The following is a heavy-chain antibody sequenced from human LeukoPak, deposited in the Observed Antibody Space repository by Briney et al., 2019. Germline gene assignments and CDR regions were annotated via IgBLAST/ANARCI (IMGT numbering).Heavy chain of an antibody. J-gene: IGHJ3*02. Sequence: GGSLRLSCAASGFTFSGYWMHWVRQAPGKGLVWVSRINSDGSSTIYADSVKGRFTISRDNAKNTLYLQMNSLRAEDTAMYYCARDRYYGGNSHALDIWGQGTMVTVSS. D-gene: IGHD4-23*01. CDR2: INSDGSST. CDR3: ARDRYYGGNSHALDI. V-gene: IGHV3-74*01. CDR1: GFTFSGYW.